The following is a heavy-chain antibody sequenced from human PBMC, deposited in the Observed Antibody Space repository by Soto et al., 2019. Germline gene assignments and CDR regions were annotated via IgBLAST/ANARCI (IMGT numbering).Heavy chain of an antibody. D-gene: IGHD5-18*01. Sequence: PGGSLRLSCAASGFTFSSYGMHWVRQAPGKGLEWVAVIWYDGSNKYYADSAKGRFTISRDNSKNTLYLQMNSLRAEDTAVYYCARDLSRGYSYGSDYWGQGTLVTVSS. J-gene: IGHJ4*02. CDR2: IWYDGSNK. V-gene: IGHV3-33*01. CDR3: ARDLSRGYSYGSDY. CDR1: GFTFSSYG.